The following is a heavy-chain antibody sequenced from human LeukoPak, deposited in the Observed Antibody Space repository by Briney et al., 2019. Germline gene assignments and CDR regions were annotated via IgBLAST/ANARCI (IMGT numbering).Heavy chain of an antibody. CDR3: AKIRYSENIDY. CDR1: GGSISSSSYY. D-gene: IGHD1-1*01. CDR2: IYYSGRT. V-gene: IGHV4-39*01. J-gene: IGHJ4*02. Sequence: SETLSLTCTVSGGSISSSSYYWGWIRQPPGKGLECIGSIYYSGRTYYTPSLKSRVTISVDTSKNQFSLKLTSVTAADTAVYYCAKIRYSENIDYWGQGTLVTVSS.